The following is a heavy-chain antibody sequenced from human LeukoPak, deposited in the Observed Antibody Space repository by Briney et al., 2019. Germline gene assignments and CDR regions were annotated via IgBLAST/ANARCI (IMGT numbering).Heavy chain of an antibody. J-gene: IGHJ4*02. CDR1: GGSISSYY. Sequence: SETLSLTCTVSGGSISSYYWSWIRQPPGKGLEWIGYIYYSGSTNYNPSLKSRVTISVDTSKNQFSLKLSSVTAADTAVYYCARSPLGWPFDYWGQGTLVTVSS. V-gene: IGHV4-59*08. CDR2: IYYSGST. CDR3: ARSPLGWPFDY.